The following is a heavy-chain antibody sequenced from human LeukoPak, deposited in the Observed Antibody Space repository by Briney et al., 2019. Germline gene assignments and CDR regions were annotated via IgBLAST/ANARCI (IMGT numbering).Heavy chain of an antibody. Sequence: SETLSLTCTVSGGSISSSRYYWSWIRQPAGKGLEWIGRIYTSGSTNYNPSLKSRVTISVDTSKNQFSLKLSSVTAADTAVYYCARGSGILTGDKRDYYYYYMDVWGKGTTVTVSS. V-gene: IGHV4-61*02. D-gene: IGHD3-9*01. CDR1: GGSISSSRYY. CDR3: ARGSGILTGDKRDYYYYYMDV. J-gene: IGHJ6*03. CDR2: IYTSGST.